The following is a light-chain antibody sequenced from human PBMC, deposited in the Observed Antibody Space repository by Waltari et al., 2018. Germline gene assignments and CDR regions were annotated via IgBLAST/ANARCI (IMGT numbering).Light chain of an antibody. CDR2: EAS. V-gene: IGKV3-20*01. CDR3: QKYGTVPAT. Sequence: ELVLTQSPGTLPLSPRERATLSCRASQSISIYLACHQQKVGQPPRLLIYEASIRATGTAEMCSSSGDGTDFSLTISRLEPEDFAFYYWQKYGTVPATFGQGTKVEIK. CDR1: QSISIY. J-gene: IGKJ1*01.